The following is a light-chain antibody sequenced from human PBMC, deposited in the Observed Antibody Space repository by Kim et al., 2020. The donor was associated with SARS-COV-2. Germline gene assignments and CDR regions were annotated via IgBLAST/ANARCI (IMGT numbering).Light chain of an antibody. J-gene: IGKJ2*01. Sequence: EIVLPQSPGPLSLSPGERATLSCRASQSVSSSYLAWYQQKPGQAPRLLIYGASSRATGIPDRFSGSGSGTDFTLTISRLEPEDFAVYYCQQYGSSPPYTFGQGTKLEI. V-gene: IGKV3-20*01. CDR3: QQYGSSPPYT. CDR2: GAS. CDR1: QSVSSSY.